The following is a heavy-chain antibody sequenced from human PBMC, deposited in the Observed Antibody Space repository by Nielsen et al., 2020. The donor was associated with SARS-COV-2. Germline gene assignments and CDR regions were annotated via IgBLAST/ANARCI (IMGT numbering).Heavy chain of an antibody. CDR1: GFTFDDYA. V-gene: IGHV3-9*01. CDR3: AKRGYYGKDV. Sequence: SLKISCAASGFTFDDYAMHWVRQAPGKGLEWVSGISWNSGSIGYADSVKGRFTISRDNAKNSLYLQMNSLRAEDTALYYCAKRGYYGKDVWGQGTTVTVSS. CDR2: ISWNSGSI. J-gene: IGHJ6*02.